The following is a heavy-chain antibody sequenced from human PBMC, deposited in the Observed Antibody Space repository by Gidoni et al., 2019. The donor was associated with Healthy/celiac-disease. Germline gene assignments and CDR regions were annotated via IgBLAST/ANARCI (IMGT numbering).Heavy chain of an antibody. D-gene: IGHD3-22*01. Sequence: EVQLVESGGGLVKPGGSLRLSCAASGFTFSSYSMNCVRQAPGKGLEWVSSISSSSSYIYYADSVKGRFTISRDNAKNSLYLQMNSLRAEDTAVYYCARDNPPYYYDSSGYYGSPTDYWGQGTLVTVSS. J-gene: IGHJ4*02. CDR1: GFTFSSYS. CDR2: ISSSSSYI. CDR3: ARDNPPYYYDSSGYYGSPTDY. V-gene: IGHV3-21*01.